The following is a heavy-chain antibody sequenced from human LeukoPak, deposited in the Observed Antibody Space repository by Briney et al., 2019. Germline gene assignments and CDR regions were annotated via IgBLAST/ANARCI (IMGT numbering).Heavy chain of an antibody. CDR2: IIPIFGPA. D-gene: IGHD3-16*01. Sequence: SVKVSCKASGGTFSSYAISWVRQAPGQGLEWMGRIIPIFGPANYAQKFQGRVTITTDESTSTAYMDLSSLRSEDTAVYYCARDQGGAAHLDCWGQGTLVTVSS. V-gene: IGHV1-69*05. CDR3: ARDQGGAAHLDC. CDR1: GGTFSSYA. J-gene: IGHJ4*02.